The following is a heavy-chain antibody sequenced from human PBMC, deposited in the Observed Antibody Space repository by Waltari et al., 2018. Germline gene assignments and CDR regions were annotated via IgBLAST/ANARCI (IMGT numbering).Heavy chain of an antibody. D-gene: IGHD5-18*01. Sequence: QVQLVESGGGVVQPGRSLRLSCSASGFTFSSYGMPWVRPAPGKGLEWVAVISYDGSNKYYADSVKGRFTISRDNSKNTLYLQMNSLRAEDTAVYYCAKGTRGYSYGLGGYWGQGTLVTVSS. V-gene: IGHV3-30*18. J-gene: IGHJ4*02. CDR3: AKGTRGYSYGLGGY. CDR1: GFTFSSYG. CDR2: ISYDGSNK.